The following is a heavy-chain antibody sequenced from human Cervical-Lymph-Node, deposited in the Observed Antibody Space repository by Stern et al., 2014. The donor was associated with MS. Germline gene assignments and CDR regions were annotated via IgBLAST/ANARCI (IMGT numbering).Heavy chain of an antibody. CDR2: IIPFFGTG. CDR3: ACVPGSFDY. Sequence: QVQLVQSGAEVKKPGSSVKVSCKASGGTFSSYAISWVRQAPGQGLEWMGGIIPFFGTGTYEQKFQGRGTTIAEETTSTDYMQQSSLRSEDTAVYCCACVPGSFDYWGQGTLVTVSS. J-gene: IGHJ4*02. CDR1: GGTFSSYA. D-gene: IGHD2-21*01. V-gene: IGHV1-69*01.